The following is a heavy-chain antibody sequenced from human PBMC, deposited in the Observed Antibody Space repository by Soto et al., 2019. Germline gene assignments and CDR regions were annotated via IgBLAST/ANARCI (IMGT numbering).Heavy chain of an antibody. V-gene: IGHV4-31*03. CDR1: GGSISSGGYY. CDR2: IYYRGST. Sequence: QVQLQESGPGLVKPSQTLSLTCTVSGGSISSGGYYWSWIRQHPGKGLEWIGYIYYRGSTYYNPFLKSRVTISVDTSKNQFSLKLSSVTAADTAVYYCARVYYDILTGSRRFDYWGQGTLVTVSS. D-gene: IGHD3-9*01. CDR3: ARVYYDILTGSRRFDY. J-gene: IGHJ4*02.